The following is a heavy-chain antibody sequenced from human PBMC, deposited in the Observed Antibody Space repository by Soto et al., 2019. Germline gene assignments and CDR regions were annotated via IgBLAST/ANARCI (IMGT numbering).Heavy chain of an antibody. CDR3: ARGFVISGWRDFDS. CDR1: GFTFSDHY. Sequence: GGSLRLSCAASGFTFSDHYMDWVRQAPGKGLEWVGRTRNRANSYSTEYAASVKGRFTISRDDSKNSTYLQMNSLKIEDTAVYYCARGFVISGWRDFDSWGQGTLVTVSS. D-gene: IGHD6-19*01. V-gene: IGHV3-72*01. CDR2: TRNRANSYST. J-gene: IGHJ4*02.